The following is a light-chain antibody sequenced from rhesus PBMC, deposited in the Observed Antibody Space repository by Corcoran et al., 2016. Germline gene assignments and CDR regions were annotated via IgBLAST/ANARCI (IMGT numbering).Light chain of an antibody. CDR3: LQYNSYPWT. CDR2: KAS. V-gene: IGKV1-22*01. J-gene: IGKJ1*01. Sequence: DIQMTQSPSSLSASVGDTVTITCRASQSISNWLDWYQQKPGKAPKLLVYKASSLQSGVPARFSGRGSGTDFTLTISSLQPEDFATYYCLQYNSYPWTFGQGTKVEIK. CDR1: QSISNW.